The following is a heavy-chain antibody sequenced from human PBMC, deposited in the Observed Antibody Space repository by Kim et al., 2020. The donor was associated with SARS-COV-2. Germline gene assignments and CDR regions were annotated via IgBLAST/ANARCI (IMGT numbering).Heavy chain of an antibody. J-gene: IGHJ4*02. D-gene: IGHD3-22*01. V-gene: IGHV3-23*01. CDR3: AKDPYYYDSSGYYGFDY. CDR1: GFTFSSYA. Sequence: GGSLILSCAASGFTFSSYAMSWVRQAPGKGLEWVSAISGSGGSTYYADSVKGRFTISRDNSKNTLYLQMNSLRAEDTAVYYCAKDPYYYDSSGYYGFDYWGQGTLVTVSS. CDR2: ISGSGGST.